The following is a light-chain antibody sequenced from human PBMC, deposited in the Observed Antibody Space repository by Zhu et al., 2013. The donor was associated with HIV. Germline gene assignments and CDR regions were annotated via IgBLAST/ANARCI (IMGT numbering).Light chain of an antibody. V-gene: IGKV1-39*01. Sequence: DIEMTQSPSSLSASVGDRVTITCRASKNINRYLNWFQQKPGKAPKVLIYGASTLQSGVPSRFSGSGSGTDFTLTINSLQPEDFATYYCQQSYSTPGVTFGPGTKVDIK. CDR2: GAS. J-gene: IGKJ3*01. CDR1: KNINRY. CDR3: QQSYSTPGVT.